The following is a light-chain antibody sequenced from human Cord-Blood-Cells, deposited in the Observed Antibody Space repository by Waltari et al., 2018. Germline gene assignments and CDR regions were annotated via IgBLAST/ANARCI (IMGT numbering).Light chain of an antibody. CDR3: MQGTHWPIFT. Sequence: DVVMTQSPLSLPVTLGQPASIPCRSSQSLVHSDGNTSLNWFQHRPGQSPRRRIYKVSNRASWGPDRFSGSGSGTDFTLKISRVEAEDVGVYYCMQGTHWPIFTFGPGTKVDIK. J-gene: IGKJ3*01. CDR2: KVS. CDR1: QSLVHSDGNTS. V-gene: IGKV2-30*02.